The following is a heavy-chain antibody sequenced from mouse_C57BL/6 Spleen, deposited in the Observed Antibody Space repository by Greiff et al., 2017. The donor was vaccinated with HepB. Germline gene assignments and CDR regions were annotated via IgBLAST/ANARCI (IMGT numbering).Heavy chain of an antibody. D-gene: IGHD2-2*01. J-gene: IGHJ2*01. CDR3: ARLIWLRYFDY. CDR2: INPNNGGT. Sequence: EVQLQQSGPELVKPGASVKISCKASGYTFTDYYMNWVKQSHGKSLEWIGDINPNNGGTSYNQKFKGKATLTVDKSSSTAYMELRSLTSEDSAVYYCARLIWLRYFDYWGQGTTLTVSS. CDR1: GYTFTDYY. V-gene: IGHV1-26*01.